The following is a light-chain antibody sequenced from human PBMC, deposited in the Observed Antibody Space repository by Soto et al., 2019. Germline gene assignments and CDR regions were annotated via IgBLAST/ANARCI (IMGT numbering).Light chain of an antibody. Sequence: DIQMTQSPSSLSASVGDRVTITCRASQTISSYLNWYQQKPGKAPKLLIYGASSLQSGAPSRFSGSGSGTDFTLTISSLQLEDFATFFCQQTYSSPITFGQGTRLEIK. V-gene: IGKV1-39*01. CDR2: GAS. CDR1: QTISSY. CDR3: QQTYSSPIT. J-gene: IGKJ5*01.